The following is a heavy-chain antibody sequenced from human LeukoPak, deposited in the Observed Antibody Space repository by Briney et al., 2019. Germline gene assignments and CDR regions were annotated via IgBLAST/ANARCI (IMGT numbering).Heavy chain of an antibody. D-gene: IGHD6-19*01. CDR1: SGSINGYY. Sequence: NPSETLSLTCTVSSGSINGYYWSWIRQPPGKGLEWAGYISYSGSTNYNPSLKSRVTISVDTSKNQFSLKLSSATAADTAIYYCARDGRAGSLFAYWGQGTLVTVSS. J-gene: IGHJ4*02. V-gene: IGHV4-59*01. CDR3: ARDGRAGSLFAY. CDR2: ISYSGST.